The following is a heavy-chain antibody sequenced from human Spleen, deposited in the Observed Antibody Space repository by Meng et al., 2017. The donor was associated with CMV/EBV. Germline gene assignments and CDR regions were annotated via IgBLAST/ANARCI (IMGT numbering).Heavy chain of an antibody. J-gene: IGHJ3*02. D-gene: IGHD4-17*01. CDR3: ARDLLDERTTVTPFDAFDI. V-gene: IGHV3-30*02. Sequence: LSLTCAASGFTFSSYGMHWVRQAPGKGLEWVAFIRYDGSNKYYADSVKGRFTISRDNSKNTLYLQMNSLRAEDTAVYYCARDLLDERTTVTPFDAFDIWGQGTMVTVSS. CDR2: IRYDGSNK. CDR1: GFTFSSYG.